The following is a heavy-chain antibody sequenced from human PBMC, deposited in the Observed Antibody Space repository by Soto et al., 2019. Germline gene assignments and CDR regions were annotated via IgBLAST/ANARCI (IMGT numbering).Heavy chain of an antibody. V-gene: IGHV3-33*01. D-gene: IGHD3-22*01. CDR1: GFTFSSSG. J-gene: IGHJ3*02. Sequence: QVQLVESGGGVVQPGRSLRLSCAASGFTFSSSGMHWVRQAPGKGLEWVAVIGYDGSNKYYADSVKGRFTIARDNSKNTLYLQMNSLRAEDTAVYYCARESSGNDAFDIWGQGTMVTVSS. CDR3: ARESSGNDAFDI. CDR2: IGYDGSNK.